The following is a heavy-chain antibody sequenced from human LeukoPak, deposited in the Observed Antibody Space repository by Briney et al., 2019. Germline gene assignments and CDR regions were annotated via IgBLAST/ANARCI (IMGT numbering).Heavy chain of an antibody. V-gene: IGHV1-46*01. Sequence: ASVKVSCKASGYTFTSNYMHWVRQAPGQGLEWMGIINPSGGTTIYAQKFQGRVTMTRDTSTSTVYMELSSLRSEDTAVYYCARQRGGQYEDGFDIWGQGTMVTVSS. CDR2: INPSGGTT. J-gene: IGHJ3*02. CDR3: ARQRGGQYEDGFDI. D-gene: IGHD2-8*01. CDR1: GYTFTSNY.